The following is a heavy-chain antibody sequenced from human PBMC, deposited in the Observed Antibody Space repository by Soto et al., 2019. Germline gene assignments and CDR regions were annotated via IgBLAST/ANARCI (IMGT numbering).Heavy chain of an antibody. Sequence: QVQVVESGVGLVKPGGSLRLSCAASGFTFSDYYMTWIRQAPGKGLEWVSYISSSVSYTNYADSVKGRFTISRDNAKNSVYLQMNSLGAEDTAVYYCAKASGRVTKRFDSWGQGTLVTVSS. CDR1: GFTFSDYY. CDR2: ISSSVSYT. V-gene: IGHV3-11*06. CDR3: AKASGRVTKRFDS. J-gene: IGHJ4*02. D-gene: IGHD4-17*01.